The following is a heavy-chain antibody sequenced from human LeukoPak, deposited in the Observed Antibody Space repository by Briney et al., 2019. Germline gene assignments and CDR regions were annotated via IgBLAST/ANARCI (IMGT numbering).Heavy chain of an antibody. J-gene: IGHJ3*02. CDR2: IYTSGST. Sequence: SETLALTCAASGGSISTYYVSWVRQPAGKGLEWIGRIYTSGSTSYNPSLKSRVTRSVDTSKNQFSLNLRSVTAADTAVYYCARLPGGDSSSVVAFDIWGQGTMVTVSS. D-gene: IGHD2-21*02. CDR3: ARLPGGDSSSVVAFDI. V-gene: IGHV4-4*07. CDR1: GGSISTYY.